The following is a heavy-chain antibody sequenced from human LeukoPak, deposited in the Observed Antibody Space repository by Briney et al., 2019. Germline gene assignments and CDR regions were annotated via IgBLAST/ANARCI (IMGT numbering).Heavy chain of an antibody. V-gene: IGHV1-8*01. CDR2: MNPNSGNT. CDR1: GYTFTNYD. CDR3: ARDYYDNSGPSGY. D-gene: IGHD3-22*01. Sequence: ASVKVSCKASGYTFTNYDINRVRQATGQGLEWMGWMNPNSGNTGYAQKFQGRVTMTRNTSISTAYMELSSLRSEDTAVYYCARDYYDNSGPSGYWGQGTLVIVSS. J-gene: IGHJ4*02.